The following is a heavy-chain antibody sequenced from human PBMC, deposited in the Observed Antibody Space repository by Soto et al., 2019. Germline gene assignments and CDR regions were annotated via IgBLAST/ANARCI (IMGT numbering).Heavy chain of an antibody. Sequence: EVQLEESGGDLVKPGGSLTLSCVASGFTFSDAWMSWVRQAPGKGLERVGRIKSKTDGGTIDYAAPVQGRFTISRHDSRNRLYLEINSLKTEDTAVYYCAVHSTTWFRDYFQNWGQGTLVTVSS. CDR3: AVHSTTWFRDYFQN. J-gene: IGHJ1*01. CDR1: GFTFSDAW. CDR2: IKSKTDGGTI. V-gene: IGHV3-15*01. D-gene: IGHD3-10*01.